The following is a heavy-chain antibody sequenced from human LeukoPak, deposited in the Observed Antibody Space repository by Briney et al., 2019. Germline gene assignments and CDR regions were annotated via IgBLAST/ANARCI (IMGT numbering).Heavy chain of an antibody. Sequence: GSLRLSCAASGFTFSDYYMSWIRQAPGKGLEWVSYISSSGSTIYYADSVKGRFTISRDNAKNSLYLQMNSLRAEDTAVYYCARSRIAAAPVDYWGQGTLVTVSS. D-gene: IGHD6-13*01. J-gene: IGHJ4*02. CDR2: ISSSGSTI. V-gene: IGHV3-11*01. CDR3: ARSRIAAAPVDY. CDR1: GFTFSDYY.